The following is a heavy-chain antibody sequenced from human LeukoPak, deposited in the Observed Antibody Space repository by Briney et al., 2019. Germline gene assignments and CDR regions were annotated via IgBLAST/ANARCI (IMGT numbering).Heavy chain of an antibody. J-gene: IGHJ4*02. CDR1: GDSVSSNSVA. Sequence: SQTLSPTCAISGDSVSSNSVAWNWIRQSPSRGLEWLGRTYYKSNWYNDYAVSVESQITINPDTSKNQFSLQLNSVTPEDTAVYYCARGRGSDFDYWGQGTLVTVSS. CDR3: ARGRGSDFDY. CDR2: TYYKSNWYN. V-gene: IGHV6-1*01. D-gene: IGHD5-24*01.